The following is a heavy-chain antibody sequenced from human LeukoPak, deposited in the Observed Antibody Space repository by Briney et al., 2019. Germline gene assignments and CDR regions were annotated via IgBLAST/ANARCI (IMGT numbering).Heavy chain of an antibody. CDR3: ARGGMGPSYDSSGGVDY. CDR1: GGSISSHY. Sequence: SETLSLTCTVSGGSISSHYWSWTRQPPGKGLEWIGYIYYSGSTNYNPSLKSRVTISVDTSKNQFSLKLSSVTAADTAVYYCARGGMGPSYDSSGGVDYWGQGTLVTVSS. CDR2: IYYSGST. J-gene: IGHJ4*02. V-gene: IGHV4-59*11. D-gene: IGHD3-22*01.